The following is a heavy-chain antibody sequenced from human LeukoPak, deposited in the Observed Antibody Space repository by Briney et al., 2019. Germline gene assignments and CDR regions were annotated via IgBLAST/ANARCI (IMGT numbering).Heavy chain of an antibody. Sequence: PGGSLRLSCAASGFTFSSYAMHWVRQAPGKGLEWVSHINSDTNITPYTASVSGRFTISRDDAKNSLYLHVNSLRDEDTAVYYCVRDHDWSFDLWGQGALVTVSS. CDR1: GFTFSSYA. V-gene: IGHV3-48*02. D-gene: IGHD1-1*01. CDR2: INSDTNIT. J-gene: IGHJ4*02. CDR3: VRDHDWSFDL.